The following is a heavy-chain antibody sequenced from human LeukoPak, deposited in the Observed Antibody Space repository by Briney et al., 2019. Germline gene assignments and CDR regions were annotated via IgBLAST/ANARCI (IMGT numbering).Heavy chain of an antibody. D-gene: IGHD3-10*01. CDR1: GFSFSSYN. V-gene: IGHV3-21*01. CDR2: ISGSSSYI. CDR3: ARAYGSGSSHMANY. Sequence: GGSLRLSCAASGFSFSSYNMNWVRQAPGKGLEWVSSISGSSSYIYYADSVKGRFTISRDNAKNSLYLQMNSQRVEDTAVYYCARAYGSGSSHMANYWGQGTLVTVSS. J-gene: IGHJ4*02.